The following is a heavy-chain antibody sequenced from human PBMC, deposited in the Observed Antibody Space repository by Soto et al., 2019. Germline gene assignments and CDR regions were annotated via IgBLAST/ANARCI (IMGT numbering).Heavy chain of an antibody. CDR1: GFTFSSFV. CDR2: ISYDGSNK. D-gene: IGHD2-2*01. V-gene: IGHV3-30-3*01. Sequence: PGGSLRLSCAASGFTFSSFVIHWVRQAPGKWLEWVAVISYDGSNKYYADSVKGRFTISKDNSKNTLYLQMNSLRVEDTALYYCARDRDAYTYYYVMDVWGQGTTVTV. CDR3: ARDRDAYTYYYVMDV. J-gene: IGHJ6*02.